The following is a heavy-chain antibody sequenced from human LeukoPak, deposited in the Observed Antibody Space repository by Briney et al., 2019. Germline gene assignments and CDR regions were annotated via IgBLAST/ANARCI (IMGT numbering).Heavy chain of an antibody. CDR1: GYTFTGYY. Sequence: ASVKVSCKASGYTFTGYYMHWVRQAPGQGLEWMEWINPNSGGTNYAQKFQGRVTMTRDTSISTAYMELSRLRSDDTAVYYCAREATSGGITGTTIDPWGQGTLVTVSS. CDR2: INPNSGGT. CDR3: AREATSGGITGTTIDP. J-gene: IGHJ5*02. D-gene: IGHD1-7*01. V-gene: IGHV1-2*02.